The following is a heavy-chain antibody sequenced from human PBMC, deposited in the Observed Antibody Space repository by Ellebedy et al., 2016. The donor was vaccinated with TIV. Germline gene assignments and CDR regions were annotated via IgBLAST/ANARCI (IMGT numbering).Heavy chain of an antibody. CDR2: INHSGST. J-gene: IGHJ4*02. CDR1: GGSFSGYY. CDR3: ARGGYYYGSGSYGKTFDY. V-gene: IGHV4-34*01. Sequence: MPSETLSLTCAVYGGSFSGYYWSWIRQPPGKGLEWIGEINHSGSTNYNPSFKSRVTISVDTSKNQFSLKLSSVTAADTAVYYCARGGYYYGSGSYGKTFDYWGQGTLVTVSS. D-gene: IGHD3-10*01.